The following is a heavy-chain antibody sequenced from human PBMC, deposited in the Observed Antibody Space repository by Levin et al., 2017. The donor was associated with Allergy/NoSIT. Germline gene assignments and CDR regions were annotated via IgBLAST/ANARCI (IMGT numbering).Heavy chain of an antibody. J-gene: IGHJ5*02. Sequence: SVKVSCKASGGTFSSYAISWVRQAPGQGLEWMGGIIPIFGTANYAQKFQGRVTITADESTSTAYMELSSLRSEDTAVYYCASSGYSSGWYPAPWGQGTLVTVSS. D-gene: IGHD6-19*01. CDR2: IIPIFGTA. V-gene: IGHV1-69*13. CDR3: ASSGYSSGWYPAP. CDR1: GGTFSSYA.